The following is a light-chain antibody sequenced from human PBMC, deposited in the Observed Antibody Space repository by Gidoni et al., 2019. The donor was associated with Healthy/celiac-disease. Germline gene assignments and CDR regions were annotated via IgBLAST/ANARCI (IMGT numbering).Light chain of an antibody. J-gene: IGKJ5*01. V-gene: IGKV1-39*01. CDR3: QQSYSTPFT. Sequence: DIQMTQYPSSLSASVGDRVTITCRASQSISSYLNWYQQKPGKAPKLLIYAASSLQSGVPSRFSGSGSGTDFTLTISSLQPEDFATYYCQQSYSTPFTFGQXTRLEIK. CDR1: QSISSY. CDR2: AAS.